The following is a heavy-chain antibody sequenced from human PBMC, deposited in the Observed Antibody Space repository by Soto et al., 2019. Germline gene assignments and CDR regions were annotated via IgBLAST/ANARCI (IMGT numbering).Heavy chain of an antibody. V-gene: IGHV1-69*01. D-gene: IGHD2-2*01. CDR3: ASSAGLDHLLNYYGLNV. CDR1: GGTFTSTA. Sequence: QVLLVQSSAEVKKPGSSVKVSCKASGGTFTSTAFSWVRQAPGQGLEWMGGIIPVLGTPNYAQKFQARLTVTADASTTTVHMELSSLRSDDTAVSYCASSAGLDHLLNYYGLNVWGQGPTVTVS. CDR2: IIPVLGTP. J-gene: IGHJ6*02.